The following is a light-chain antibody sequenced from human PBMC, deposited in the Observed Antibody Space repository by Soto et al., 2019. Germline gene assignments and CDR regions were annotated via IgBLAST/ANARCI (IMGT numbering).Light chain of an antibody. V-gene: IGLV2-14*01. CDR3: SSYTSGNTFV. CDR2: DVR. J-gene: IGLJ2*01. Sequence: QSASVSGSPGQSITISCAGTSSDVGGYNSVSWYQHHPGKAPKLMVYDVRDRPSGVSNRFSGSKSGNTASLTISGLQAEDEADYYCSSYTSGNTFVFGGGTKLTVL. CDR1: SSDVGGYNS.